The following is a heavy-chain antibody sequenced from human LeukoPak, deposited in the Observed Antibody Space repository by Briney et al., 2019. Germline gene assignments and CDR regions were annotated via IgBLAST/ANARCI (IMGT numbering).Heavy chain of an antibody. Sequence: GGSLRLSCVAPGFTFSDYWMTWVRQAPGKGLEWVANIKQDGSDKKYVDSVKGRFTISRDNAKNSLYLQMDSLRDEDTAVYYCARGGGDYWGQGTLVTVTS. V-gene: IGHV3-7*01. CDR3: ARGGGDY. D-gene: IGHD1-26*01. J-gene: IGHJ4*02. CDR1: GFTFSDYW. CDR2: IKQDGSDK.